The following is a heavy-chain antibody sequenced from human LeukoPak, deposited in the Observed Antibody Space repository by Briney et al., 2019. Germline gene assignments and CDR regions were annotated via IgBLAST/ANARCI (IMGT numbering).Heavy chain of an antibody. CDR1: GGSISSSHW. V-gene: IGHV4-4*02. D-gene: IGHD3-3*01. J-gene: IGHJ4*02. Sequence: SETLSLTCAVSGGSISSSHWWSWVRPPPGKGLEWIGVIYHSGSTNHNPSLKSRVTILVDKSKNQFSLKLSSVTAADTAVYYCARLSLKVLEWSPTKGKETRYFDYWGQGTLVTVSS. CDR3: ARLSLKVLEWSPTKGKETRYFDY. CDR2: IYHSGST.